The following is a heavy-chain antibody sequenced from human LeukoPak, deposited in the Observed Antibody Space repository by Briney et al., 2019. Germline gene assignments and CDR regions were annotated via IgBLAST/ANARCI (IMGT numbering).Heavy chain of an antibody. CDR2: IKQDGSEK. V-gene: IGHV3-7*01. D-gene: IGHD3-3*01. CDR1: VFTFSSYW. J-gene: IGHJ4*02. Sequence: GGSLRLSCAASVFTFSSYWMNWVRQAPGKGLEWVAKIKQDGSEKYYVDSVNGRFTISRDNAKNSLYLQMNNLRAEDSAVYYCARSRFCDYWVQGTLVTVSS. CDR3: ARSRFCDY.